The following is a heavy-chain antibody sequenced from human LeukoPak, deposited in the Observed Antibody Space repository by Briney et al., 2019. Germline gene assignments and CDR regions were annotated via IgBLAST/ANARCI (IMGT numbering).Heavy chain of an antibody. CDR1: GFTFNNYY. Sequence: GGSLRLSCAASGFTFNNYYMTWVRRAPGKGLEWLSHINSNGAVISYADSVKGRFTISRDTAKSSLYLQMNSLKIEDTAIYFCARDPDGDYDFDYWGQGTLVTVSS. CDR3: ARDPDGDYDFDY. D-gene: IGHD4-17*01. CDR2: INSNGAVI. V-gene: IGHV3-48*01. J-gene: IGHJ4*02.